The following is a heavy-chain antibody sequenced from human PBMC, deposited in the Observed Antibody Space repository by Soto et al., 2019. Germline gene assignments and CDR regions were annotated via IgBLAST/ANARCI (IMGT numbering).Heavy chain of an antibody. J-gene: IGHJ4*02. CDR2: IYYTGNT. CDR3: ARERTGDLTFFDY. V-gene: IGHV4-61*01. Sequence: QVQLQESGPGLVKTSETLSLTCTVSGGSVSSGSYFWSWIRQPPGKGLEWLGYIYYTGNTNYNPSLTSRVTISVDSSKNQFSLKLSSVTAADTAVYYCARERTGDLTFFDYWGQGTLVTVSS. CDR1: GGSVSSGSYF. D-gene: IGHD3-16*01.